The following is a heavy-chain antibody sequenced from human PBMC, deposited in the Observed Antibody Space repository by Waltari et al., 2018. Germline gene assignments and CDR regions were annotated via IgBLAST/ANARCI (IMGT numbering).Heavy chain of an antibody. CDR2: IKSKTDGGTT. D-gene: IGHD3-3*01. J-gene: IGHJ4*02. Sequence: VQLQESGPGLVKPSQTLSLTCTVSGGSISIGSYYWTWIRQPAGKGLEWVGRIKSKTDGGTTDYAAPVKGRFTISRDDSKNTLYLQMNSLKIEDTAVYYCTTVGRITIFGIWGQGTLVTVSS. CDR3: TTVGRITIFGI. CDR1: GGSISIGSYY. V-gene: IGHV3-15*01.